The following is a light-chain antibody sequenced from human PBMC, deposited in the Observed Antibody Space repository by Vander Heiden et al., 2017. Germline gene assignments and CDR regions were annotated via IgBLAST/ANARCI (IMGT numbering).Light chain of an antibody. J-gene: IGKJ3*01. CDR2: AAS. CDR1: QSISSY. Sequence: TLTCRASQSISSYLNWYQQKPGKAPKLLIYAASSLQSGVPSRFSGSGSGTDFTLTISSLQPEDFATYYCQQSYSTLFTFGPGTKVDIK. CDR3: QQSYSTLFT. V-gene: IGKV1-39*01.